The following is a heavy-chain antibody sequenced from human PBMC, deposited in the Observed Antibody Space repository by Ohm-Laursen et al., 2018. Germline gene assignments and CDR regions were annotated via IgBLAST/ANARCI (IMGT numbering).Heavy chain of an antibody. CDR3: ARGVPYYDFWSGYPLYWFDP. CDR1: GYSISSGYF. D-gene: IGHD3-3*01. CDR2: INHSGST. V-gene: IGHV4-38-2*01. Sequence: SQALSLTCAVSGYSISSGYFWGWIRQPPGKGLEWIGEINHSGSTNYNPSLKSRVTISVDTSKNQFSLKLSSVTAADTAVYYCARGVPYYDFWSGYPLYWFDPWGQGTLVTVSS. J-gene: IGHJ5*02.